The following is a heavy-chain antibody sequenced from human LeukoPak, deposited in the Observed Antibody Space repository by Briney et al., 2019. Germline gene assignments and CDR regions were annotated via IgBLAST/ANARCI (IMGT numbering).Heavy chain of an antibody. D-gene: IGHD2-15*01. CDR2: IYYSGST. CDR1: GGSISSYY. CDR3: ARGYCSGGSCYPTDY. V-gene: IGHV4-59*12. Sequence: PSETLSLTCTVSGGSISSYYWSWIRQPPGKGLEWIGYIYYSGSTNYNPSLKSRVTISVDRSKNQFSLKLSSVTAADTAVYYCARGYCSGGSCYPTDYWGQGTLVTVSS. J-gene: IGHJ4*02.